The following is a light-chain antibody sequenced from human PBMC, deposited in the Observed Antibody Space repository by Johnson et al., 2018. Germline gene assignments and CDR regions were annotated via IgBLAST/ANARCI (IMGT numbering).Light chain of an antibody. CDR2: ENN. CDR3: GTWDISLSAGNC. Sequence: QSVLTQPPSVSAAPGQKVTISCSGSSSNIGNNYVSWYQQLPGTAPKLLIYENNKRPSGIPDRFSGTKSGTSATLGITGLQTGDEADYYCGTWDISLSAGNCFGTWTKVT. J-gene: IGLJ1*01. V-gene: IGLV1-51*02. CDR1: SSNIGNNY.